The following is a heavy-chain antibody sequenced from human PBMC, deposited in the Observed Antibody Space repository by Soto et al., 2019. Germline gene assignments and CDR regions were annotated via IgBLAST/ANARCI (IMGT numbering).Heavy chain of an antibody. D-gene: IGHD5-12*01. CDR1: GFTFSSYG. CDR2: IWYDGSNK. Sequence: QVQLVESGGGVVQPGRSLRLSCAASGFTFSSYGMHWVRQAPGKGLEWVAVIWYDGSNKYYADSVKGRFTISRDNSKNTLYLQMNSLRAEDTAVYYCARDGDIVATISTIYYYYGMDVW. J-gene: IGHJ6*01. CDR3: ARDGDIVATISTIYYYYGMDV. V-gene: IGHV3-33*01.